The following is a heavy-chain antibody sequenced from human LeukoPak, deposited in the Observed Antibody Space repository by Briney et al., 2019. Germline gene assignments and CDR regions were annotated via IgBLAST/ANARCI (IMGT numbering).Heavy chain of an antibody. D-gene: IGHD2-8*01. J-gene: IGHJ3*02. CDR2: IYYSGST. CDR3: ARVLRDIVLMVYASAFDI. V-gene: IGHV4-39*07. Sequence: SETLSLTCTVSGGSISSSSYYWGWIRQPPGKGLEWIGSIYYSGSTYYNPSLKSRVTISVDTSKNQFSLKLSSVTAADTAVYYCARVLRDIVLMVYASAFDIWGQGTMVTVSS. CDR1: GGSISSSSYY.